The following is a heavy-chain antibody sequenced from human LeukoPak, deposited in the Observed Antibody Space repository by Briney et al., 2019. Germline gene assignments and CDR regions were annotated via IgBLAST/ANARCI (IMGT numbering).Heavy chain of an antibody. CDR1: GFTFSSYA. CDR2: IRGSAGSN. CDR3: AKGRAKATVTAGDH. Sequence: GGSLRLSCAASGFTFSSYAMSWVRRPPGKGLEWVSGIRGSAGSNHYADSVKGRFTISRVNSKNTLFLQMDSLRADDTAVYYCAKGRAKATVTAGDHWGQGTLATVSS. V-gene: IGHV3-23*01. D-gene: IGHD4-17*01. J-gene: IGHJ4*02.